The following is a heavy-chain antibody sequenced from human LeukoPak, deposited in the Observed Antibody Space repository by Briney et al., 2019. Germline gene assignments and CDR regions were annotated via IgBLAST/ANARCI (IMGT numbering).Heavy chain of an antibody. Sequence: SVKVSCKASGGTFSSYAISWVRQAPGQGLEWMGGIIPIFGTANYAQKFQGRVTITADESTSTAYMELSSLRSEDTAVYYCATDLPYYDSSGYYWVYWGQGTLVTVSS. D-gene: IGHD3-22*01. CDR2: IIPIFGTA. V-gene: IGHV1-69*13. CDR3: ATDLPYYDSSGYYWVY. J-gene: IGHJ4*02. CDR1: GGTFSSYA.